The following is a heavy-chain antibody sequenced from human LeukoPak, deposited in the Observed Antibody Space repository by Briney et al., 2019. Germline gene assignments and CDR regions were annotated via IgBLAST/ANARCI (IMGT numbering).Heavy chain of an antibody. CDR3: AGTTEFYWFDP. J-gene: IGHJ5*02. CDR1: GGSFSDFY. V-gene: IGHV4-34*01. CDR2: IHHSGRA. Sequence: PSETLSLTCAVYGGSFSDFYWSWIRQPPGKGLEWIGEIHHSGRANYNPSLKSRVTMSVDTSKNRFSLKVTSVTAADTAVYYCAGTTEFYWFDPWGQGTLVTVSS. D-gene: IGHD4-17*01.